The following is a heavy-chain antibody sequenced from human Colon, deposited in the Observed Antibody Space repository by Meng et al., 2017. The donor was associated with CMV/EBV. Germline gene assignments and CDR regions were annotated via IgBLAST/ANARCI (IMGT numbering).Heavy chain of an antibody. J-gene: IGHJ4*02. CDR1: TFTSYD. Sequence: TFTSYDINWVRQATGQGLEWMGWMNPNSGNTGYAQKFQGRVTMTRNTSISTAYMELSSLDFEDTAVYYCARFYPYCSGGKCYPYVDYWGQGSLVTVSS. CDR2: MNPNSGNT. D-gene: IGHD2-15*01. CDR3: ARFYPYCSGGKCYPYVDY. V-gene: IGHV1-8*01.